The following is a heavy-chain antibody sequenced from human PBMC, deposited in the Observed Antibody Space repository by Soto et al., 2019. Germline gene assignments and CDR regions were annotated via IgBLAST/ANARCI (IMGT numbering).Heavy chain of an antibody. V-gene: IGHV3-30*18. CDR1: GFTFSSYG. D-gene: IGHD6-19*01. CDR2: ISYDGSNK. J-gene: IGHJ6*02. Sequence: GGSLRLSCAASGFTFSSYGMHWVRQAPGKGLEWVAVISYDGSNKYYADSVKGRFTISRDNSKNTLYLQMNSLRAEDTAVYYCAKDRSGYGMDVWGQGTTVTVSS. CDR3: AKDRSGYGMDV.